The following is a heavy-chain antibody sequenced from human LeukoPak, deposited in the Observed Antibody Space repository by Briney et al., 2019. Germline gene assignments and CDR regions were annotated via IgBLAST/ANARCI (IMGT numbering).Heavy chain of an antibody. CDR2: IYYSGST. Sequence: PSETLSLTCTVSGGSISSYYWSWIRQPPGKGLEWIGSIYYSGSTYYNPSLKSRVTISVDTSKNQFSLKLSSVTAADTAVYYCARYVRPTTGYYDSSGFYYFDYWGQGTLVTVSS. CDR3: ARYVRPTTGYYDSSGFYYFDY. D-gene: IGHD3-22*01. CDR1: GGSISSYY. J-gene: IGHJ4*02. V-gene: IGHV4-59*12.